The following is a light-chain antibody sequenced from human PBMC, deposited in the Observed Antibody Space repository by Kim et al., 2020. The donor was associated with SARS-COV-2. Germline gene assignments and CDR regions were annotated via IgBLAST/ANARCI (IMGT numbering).Light chain of an antibody. V-gene: IGLV3-19*01. Sequence: ALGQTVRITCQGDSLRSYYASWYQQKPGQAPVLVIYGKNNRPSGIPDRFSGSSSGNTASLTITGAQAEDEADYYCNSRDSSGNHRAFGGGTKVTVL. CDR2: GKN. CDR1: SLRSYY. J-gene: IGLJ3*02. CDR3: NSRDSSGNHRA.